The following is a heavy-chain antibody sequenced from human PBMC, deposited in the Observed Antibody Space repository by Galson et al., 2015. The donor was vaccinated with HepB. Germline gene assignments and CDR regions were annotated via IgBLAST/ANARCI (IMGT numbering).Heavy chain of an antibody. D-gene: IGHD2-15*01. CDR1: GGTFSSHA. CDR3: ARDFGHCSGGSCPGAFDI. CDR2: IITIFDIA. V-gene: IGHV1-69*13. Sequence: SVKVSCKASGGTFSSHAISLVRQAPGQGLEWMGGIITIFDIADYAQRFQGRVTITADETTSTAYMELSNLRSEDTAVYYCARDFGHCSGGSCPGAFDIWGQGTMVTVSS. J-gene: IGHJ3*02.